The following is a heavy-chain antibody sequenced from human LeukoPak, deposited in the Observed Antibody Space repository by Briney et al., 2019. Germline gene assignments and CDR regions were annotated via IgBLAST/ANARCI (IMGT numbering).Heavy chain of an antibody. J-gene: IGHJ5*02. CDR1: GYTFSDYY. V-gene: IGHV1-2*02. CDR2: INPDSGGT. D-gene: IGHD1-14*01. Sequence: ASVKVSCKASGYTFSDYYMHWVRQAPGQGLEWMGWINPDSGGTKYAQKFQDRVTMTSDASISTAYMELSRLRSDDTAVYYCARDHLLFRQPPNWFDPWGQGTLVTVSS. CDR3: ARDHLLFRQPPNWFDP.